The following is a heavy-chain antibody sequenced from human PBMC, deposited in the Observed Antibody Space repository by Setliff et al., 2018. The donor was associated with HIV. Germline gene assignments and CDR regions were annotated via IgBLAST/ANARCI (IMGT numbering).Heavy chain of an antibody. J-gene: IGHJ6*02. V-gene: IGHV4-59*01. Sequence: SETLSLTCTVSGASFTSYYWSWIRQPPGKGLEWTGFIYYSGATRYNPDLKSRVTISLDTSKNQFSLRLISVTAADTAIYYCARDPGQWLVKGGMDVWGQGIAVTVSS. CDR2: IYYSGAT. D-gene: IGHD6-19*01. CDR1: GASFTSYY. CDR3: ARDPGQWLVKGGMDV.